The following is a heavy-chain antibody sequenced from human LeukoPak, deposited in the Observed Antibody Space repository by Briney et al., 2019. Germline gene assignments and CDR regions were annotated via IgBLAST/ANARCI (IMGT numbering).Heavy chain of an antibody. CDR1: GFTFSIYW. V-gene: IGHV3-7*05. CDR3: ARESRTLYSN. D-gene: IGHD3-3*01. CDR2: IKEDGSEK. J-gene: IGHJ4*02. Sequence: GGSPRLSCAASGFTFSIYWMSWVLQAPGKGQEWVANIKEDGSEKYYVDSVKRRFTISRDNAKNSLFLQMNSLGVENTAVYYCARESRTLYSNWGQGTLVTVSS.